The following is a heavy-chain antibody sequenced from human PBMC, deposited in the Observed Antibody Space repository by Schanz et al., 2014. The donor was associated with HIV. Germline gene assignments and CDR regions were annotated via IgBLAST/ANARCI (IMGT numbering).Heavy chain of an antibody. V-gene: IGHV1-69*01. CDR1: GGTFSSYA. CDR2: IITILGTA. J-gene: IGHJ4*02. D-gene: IGHD2-15*01. Sequence: QVQLVQSGAEVKKPGSSVKVSCKASGGTFSSYAISWVRQAPGQGLEWMGGIITILGTANYAQKFQGRVTITADESMSTAYMELSSLRAEDTAVYYCARAGYCSGGSCSPWYFDYWGQGTLVSVSS. CDR3: ARAGYCSGGSCSPWYFDY.